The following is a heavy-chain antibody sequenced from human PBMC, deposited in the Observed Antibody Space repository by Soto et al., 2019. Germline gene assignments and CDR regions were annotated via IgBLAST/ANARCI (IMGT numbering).Heavy chain of an antibody. D-gene: IGHD2-8*01. CDR2: ISAYNGNT. J-gene: IGHJ5*02. V-gene: IGHV1-18*04. Sequence: ASVKVSCKASGYTFTSYGISWVRQAPGQGLEWMGWISAYNGNTNYAQKLQGRVTMTTDTSTSTAYMELRSLRSDDTAVYYCARDGCTNGVCYISAPWGQGTLVTVSS. CDR1: GYTFTSYG. CDR3: ARDGCTNGVCYISAP.